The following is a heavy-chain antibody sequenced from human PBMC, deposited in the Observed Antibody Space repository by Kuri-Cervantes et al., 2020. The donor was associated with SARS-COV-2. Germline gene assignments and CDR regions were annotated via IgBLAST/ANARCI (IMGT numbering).Heavy chain of an antibody. CDR3: AKDESAWEWYYYHYMDV. Sequence: GESLKISCAASGFTFSSYAMHWVRQAPGKGLEWVAVISYDGSNKYYADSVKGRFTISRDNSKNTLYLQMNSLRAEDTAVYYCAKDESAWEWYYYHYMDVWGKGTTVTVSS. J-gene: IGHJ6*03. V-gene: IGHV3-30-3*01. D-gene: IGHD1-26*01. CDR1: GFTFSSYA. CDR2: ISYDGSNK.